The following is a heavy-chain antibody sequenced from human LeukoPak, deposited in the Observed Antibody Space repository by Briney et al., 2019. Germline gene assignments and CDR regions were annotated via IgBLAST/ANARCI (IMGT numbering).Heavy chain of an antibody. CDR3: ARVVWFGAAAGQLNWFDP. CDR2: MKRDGSEI. D-gene: IGHD6-13*01. J-gene: IGHJ5*02. Sequence: GGSLRLSCSASGFTFSTYWMSWVRQAPGKGLEWVANMKRDGSEIYYVDSVRGRFTISRDNARNSLYLQMNSLRAEDTAVYYCARVVWFGAAAGQLNWFDPWGQGTLVTVSS. CDR1: GFTFSTYW. V-gene: IGHV3-7*03.